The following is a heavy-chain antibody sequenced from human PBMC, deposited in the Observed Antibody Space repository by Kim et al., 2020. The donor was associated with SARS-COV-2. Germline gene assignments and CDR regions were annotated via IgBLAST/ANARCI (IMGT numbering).Heavy chain of an antibody. V-gene: IGHV3-33*01. CDR1: GFTFSSYG. CDR3: ARDRLGFGELEYYYYYYGMDR. Sequence: GGSLRLSCAASGFTFSSYGMHWVRQAPGKGLEWVAVIWYDGSNKYYADSVKGRFTISRDNSKNTLYLQMNSLSAEDTAVYYCARDRLGFGELEYYYYYYGMDRWGQGTTVTVSS. D-gene: IGHD3-10*01. CDR2: IWYDGSNK. J-gene: IGHJ6*02.